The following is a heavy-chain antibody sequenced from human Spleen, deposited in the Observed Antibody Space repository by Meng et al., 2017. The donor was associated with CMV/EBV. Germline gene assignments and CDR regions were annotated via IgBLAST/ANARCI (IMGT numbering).Heavy chain of an antibody. CDR3: ARGYILLQPAVL. J-gene: IGHJ4*02. Sequence: CTVSGCSVSGGSYYGSWIRQSPGKGLEWIGYIYYTGSTNYNPSLKSRLTISVDTSKNQFSLQLGSVTAADTAVYFCARGYILLQPAVLWGQGILVTVSS. CDR1: GCSVSGGSYY. V-gene: IGHV4-61*01. D-gene: IGHD2-2*01. CDR2: IYYTGST.